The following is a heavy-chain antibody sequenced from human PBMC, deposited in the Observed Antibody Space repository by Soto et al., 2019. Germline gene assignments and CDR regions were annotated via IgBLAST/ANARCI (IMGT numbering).Heavy chain of an antibody. CDR3: ARDKGAAPRYYYGMDV. CDR2: IYYSGST. V-gene: IGHV4-31*03. D-gene: IGHD1-26*01. CDR1: GGSISSGGYY. Sequence: TSETLSLTCTVSGGSISSGGYYWSWIRQHPGKGLKWIGYIYYSGSTYYNPSLKSRVTISVDTSKNQFSLKLSSVTAADTAVYYCARDKGAAPRYYYGMDVWGQGTTVTVSS. J-gene: IGHJ6*02.